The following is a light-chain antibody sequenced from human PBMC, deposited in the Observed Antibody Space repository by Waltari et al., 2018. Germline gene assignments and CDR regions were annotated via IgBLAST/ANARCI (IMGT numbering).Light chain of an antibody. CDR1: KFDKKF. J-gene: IGLJ2*01. CDR2: KDV. Sequence: YELSQPPSVSVSPGQTATITCSGDKFDKKFVDWYQQRPGQPPLLVIYKDVDRPSGIPERFSGTNSGNTATLTISGTQVRDEADYYCQAWDVAIVVFGGGTKLTVL. CDR3: QAWDVAIVV. V-gene: IGLV3-1*01.